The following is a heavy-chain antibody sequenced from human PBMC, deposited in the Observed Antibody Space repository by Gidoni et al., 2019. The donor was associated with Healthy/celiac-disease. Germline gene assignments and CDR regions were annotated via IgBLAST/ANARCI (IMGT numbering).Heavy chain of an antibody. J-gene: IGHJ5*02. V-gene: IGHV4-59*01. CDR2: IYYSGST. CDR1: GGSISSYY. Sequence: QVQLQESGPALVKPSETLSLTCTVSGGSISSYYWSWIRQPPGKGLEWLGYIYYSGSTNYNPSLKSRVTISVDTSKNQFSLKLSSVTAADTAVYYCAREGEGFPMDWFDPWGQGTLVTVSS. CDR3: AREGEGFPMDWFDP.